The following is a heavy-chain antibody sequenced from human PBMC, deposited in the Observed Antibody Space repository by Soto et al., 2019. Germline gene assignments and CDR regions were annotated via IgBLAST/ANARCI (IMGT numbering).Heavy chain of an antibody. CDR2: ISYDGSNK. J-gene: IGHJ4*02. D-gene: IGHD2-2*03. Sequence: QVQLVESGGGVVQPGRSLRLSCAASGFTFSSYALHWVRQAPGQGLEWVAVISYDGSNKYYADSVKGRFTISRDNSKNTLYLQMNSLRAEDTAVYYCARDESWMGEIDYWGQGTLVTVSS. CDR1: GFTFSSYA. CDR3: ARDESWMGEIDY. V-gene: IGHV3-30-3*01.